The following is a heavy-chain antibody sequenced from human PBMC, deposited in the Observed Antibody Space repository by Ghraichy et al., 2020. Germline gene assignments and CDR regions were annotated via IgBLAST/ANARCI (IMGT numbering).Heavy chain of an antibody. V-gene: IGHV3-48*04. CDR1: GSGFSGFS. CDR2: ISSSSRTI. D-gene: IGHD5-24*01. J-gene: IGHJ4*02. Sequence: GESLNISCAAFGSGFSGFSMAWVRQVPGKGLEWISYISSSSRTIYYADSVEGRFTISRDNGKNVLYLQMNSLTPGDTAVYYCARDRMAAYCYFDNWGQGTLVTVSS. CDR3: ARDRMAAYCYFDN.